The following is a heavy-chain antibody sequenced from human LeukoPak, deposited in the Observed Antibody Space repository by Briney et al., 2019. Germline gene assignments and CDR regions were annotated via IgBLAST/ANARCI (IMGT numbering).Heavy chain of an antibody. Sequence: ASVKVSCKASGYTFTGYYMHWVRQSPGQGLDWMGWINPNSGGTNYAQKFQGRVTMTRDTSISTAYMELSRLRSDDTAVYYCARAIAAAGRRGAPDYWGQGTLVTVSS. CDR3: ARAIAAAGRRGAPDY. CDR1: GYTFTGYY. D-gene: IGHD6-13*01. J-gene: IGHJ4*02. CDR2: INPNSGGT. V-gene: IGHV1-2*02.